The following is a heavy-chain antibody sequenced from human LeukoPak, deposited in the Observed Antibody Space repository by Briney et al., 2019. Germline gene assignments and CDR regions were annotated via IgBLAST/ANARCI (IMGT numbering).Heavy chain of an antibody. CDR2: ISYDGSNK. V-gene: IGHV3-30*18. D-gene: IGHD5-12*01. CDR3: AKGGGFDLTYYYGMDV. CDR1: GFTFSSYG. J-gene: IGHJ6*02. Sequence: GGSLRLSCAASGFTFSSYGMHWVRQAPGKGLEWVAVISYDGSNKYYADSVKGRFTISRDNSKNTLYLQMNSLRAEDTAVYYCAKGGGFDLTYYYGMDVWGQGTTVTVSS.